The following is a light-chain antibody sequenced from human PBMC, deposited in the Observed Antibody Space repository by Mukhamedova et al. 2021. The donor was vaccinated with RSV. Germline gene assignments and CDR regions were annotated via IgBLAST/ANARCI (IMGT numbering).Light chain of an antibody. V-gene: IGKV1-39*01. CDR3: QQSYSSPQT. Sequence: WYQRRVHGKAPNLLIYAASSLQSGVPSRFSGSGSGTDFTLTISSLHPEDFATYFCQQSYSSPQTFGQGTKVEIK. CDR2: AAS. J-gene: IGKJ1*01.